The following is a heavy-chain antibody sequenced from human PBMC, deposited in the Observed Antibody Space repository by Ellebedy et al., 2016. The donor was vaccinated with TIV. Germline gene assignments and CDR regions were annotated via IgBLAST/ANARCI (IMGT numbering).Heavy chain of an antibody. Sequence: SETLSLTXTVSGGSISSSSYYWGWIRQPPGKGLEWIGSIYYSGSTYYNPSLKSRVTISVDTSKNQFSLKLSSVTAADTAVYYCPTGYSSGWYYFDYWGQGTLVTVSS. V-gene: IGHV4-39*01. CDR1: GGSISSSSYY. J-gene: IGHJ4*02. CDR3: PTGYSSGWYYFDY. CDR2: IYYSGST. D-gene: IGHD6-19*01.